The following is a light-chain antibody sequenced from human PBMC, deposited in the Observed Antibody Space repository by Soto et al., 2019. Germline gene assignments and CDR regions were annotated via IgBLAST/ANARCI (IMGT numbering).Light chain of an antibody. CDR1: QGIGST. Sequence: IVMPQSPSTLSVSPGERSTLSCSSSQGIGSTLAWYQQKPGQTPRLLIYGASTRATGVPARFSGSGSGTEFTLTISSLQSEDFAVYYCQQYNNWPPEETFGQGTKVDIK. V-gene: IGKV3-15*01. CDR2: GAS. CDR3: QQYNNWPPEET. J-gene: IGKJ1*01.